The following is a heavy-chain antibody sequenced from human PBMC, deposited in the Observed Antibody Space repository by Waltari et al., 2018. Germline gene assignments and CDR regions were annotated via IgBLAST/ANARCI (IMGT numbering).Heavy chain of an antibody. CDR1: GYSISSGYY. J-gene: IGHJ4*02. V-gene: IGHV4-38-2*01. D-gene: IGHD3-16*01. Sequence: QVQLQESGPGLVKPSEPLSLTCAVSGYSISSGYYWGWIRQPPGKGLEWIGSIYHSGSTYYNPSLKSRVTISVDTSKNQFSLKLSSVTAADTAVYYCARYETGYFDYWGQGTLVTVSS. CDR2: IYHSGST. CDR3: ARYETGYFDY.